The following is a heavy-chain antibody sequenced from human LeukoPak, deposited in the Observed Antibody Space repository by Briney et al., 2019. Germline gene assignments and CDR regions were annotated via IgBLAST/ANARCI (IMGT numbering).Heavy chain of an antibody. D-gene: IGHD3-22*01. CDR3: ARVGDSSGYHDY. CDR1: GGTFSSYA. V-gene: IGHV1-69*11. Sequence: SVKVSCKASGGTFSSYAISWVRQAPGQGLEWMGRIIPILGTAKYAQKFQGRVTITTDESTSTAYMELSSLRSEDTAVYYCARVGDSSGYHDYWGQGTLVTVSS. J-gene: IGHJ4*02. CDR2: IIPILGTA.